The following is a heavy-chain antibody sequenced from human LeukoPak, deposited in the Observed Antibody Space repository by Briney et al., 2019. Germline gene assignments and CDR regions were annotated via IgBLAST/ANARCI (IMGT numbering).Heavy chain of an antibody. CDR3: VKQTPQGAIVVEPPVLVANWFDP. D-gene: IGHD2-2*01. V-gene: IGHV3-23*01. CDR2: ISPEGGYT. Sequence: GGSLRLSCAASGFTFSNYAMSWVRQIPGRGLHWVSAISPEGGYTYYADSVKGRFTISRDNSKNTLYLQMNSLRVDDTALYSCVKQTPQGAIVVEPPVLVANWFDPWGQGTLVTVSS. CDR1: GFTFSNYA. J-gene: IGHJ5*02.